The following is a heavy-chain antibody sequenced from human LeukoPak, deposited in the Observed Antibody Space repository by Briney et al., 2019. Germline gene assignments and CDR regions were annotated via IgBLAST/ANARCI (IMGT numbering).Heavy chain of an antibody. Sequence: SVKVSCKASGGTFSSYAISWVRQAPGQGLEWMGRIIPILGIANYAQKFQGRVTITADKSTSTAYMELSSLRSEDTAVYYCARKSRGTGTAYYFDYWGQGTLVTVSS. D-gene: IGHD1-7*01. V-gene: IGHV1-69*04. CDR2: IIPILGIA. CDR1: GGTFSSYA. CDR3: ARKSRGTGTAYYFDY. J-gene: IGHJ4*02.